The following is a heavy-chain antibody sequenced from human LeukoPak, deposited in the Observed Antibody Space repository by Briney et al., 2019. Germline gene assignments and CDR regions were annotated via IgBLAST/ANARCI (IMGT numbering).Heavy chain of an antibody. CDR3: ARDSPDYGDYDGVGAFDI. D-gene: IGHD4-17*01. J-gene: IGHJ3*02. CDR2: INPNSGGT. CDR1: GYTFTGYY. Sequence: ASVKVSCKASGYTFTGYYMHWVRQAPGQGLEWMGWINPNSGGTNYAQKFQGWVTMTRDTSISTAYMELGRLRSEDTAVYYCARDSPDYGDYDGVGAFDIWGQGTMVTVSS. V-gene: IGHV1-2*04.